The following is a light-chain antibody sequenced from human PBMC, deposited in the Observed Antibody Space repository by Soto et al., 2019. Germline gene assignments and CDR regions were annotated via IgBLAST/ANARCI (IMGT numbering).Light chain of an antibody. CDR2: DTS. J-gene: IGLJ1*01. CDR3: LLSYNDAGRV. Sequence: QTVVTQEPSLTVSPGGTVTLTCGSSTGAVTSGHYPYWFQQKPGQAPRTLIYDTSNKHSWTPARFSGSLLGGKGALTLSGAQPEDEAEYYCLLSYNDAGRVFGTGTKLTVL. V-gene: IGLV7-46*01. CDR1: TGAVTSGHY.